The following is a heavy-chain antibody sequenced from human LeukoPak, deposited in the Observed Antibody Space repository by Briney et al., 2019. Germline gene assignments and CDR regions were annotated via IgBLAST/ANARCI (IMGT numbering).Heavy chain of an antibody. V-gene: IGHV4-30-4*08. CDR3: ARARCSSTSCYISDGAFDI. D-gene: IGHD2-2*02. CDR1: GGSISSGDYY. J-gene: IGHJ3*02. CDR2: IYYSGST. Sequence: SETLSLTCTVSGGSISSGDYYWSWIRQPPGKGLEWIGYIYYSGSTYYNPSLKSRVTISVDTSKNQFSLKLSSLTAADTAVYYCARARCSSTSCYISDGAFDIWGQGTMVTVSS.